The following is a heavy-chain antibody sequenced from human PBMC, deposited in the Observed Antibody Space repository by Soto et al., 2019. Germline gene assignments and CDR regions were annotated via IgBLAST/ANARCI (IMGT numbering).Heavy chain of an antibody. Sequence: QVQLVQSGAELMKPGSSVKVSCRASGDTFSSYTVNWVRQAPGRGLEWMGRSIPVLGTTDYAQKFKGRVTIPADKSSNIVYMELSSLRSEDTAVYYCARRRYCGYDCYHKHYYGMDVWGQGTTVTVAS. CDR1: GDTFSSYT. D-gene: IGHD2-21*02. CDR2: SIPVLGTT. V-gene: IGHV1-69*08. J-gene: IGHJ6*02. CDR3: ARRRYCGYDCYHKHYYGMDV.